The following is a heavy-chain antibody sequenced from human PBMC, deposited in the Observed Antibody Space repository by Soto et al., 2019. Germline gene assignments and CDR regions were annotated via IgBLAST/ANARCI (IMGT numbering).Heavy chain of an antibody. Sequence: EVQLVESGGGLVQPGGSLRLSCTGSGLTLQDYAMHWVRQAPGKGLEWVSGIYYNSDRIDYADSVKGRFTISRDNARNSLDLQMNSLKTEDTAFYYCGKDISPGGMDVWGRGIMVTVSS. V-gene: IGHV3-9*01. CDR3: GKDISPGGMDV. CDR2: IYYNSDRI. CDR1: GLTLQDYA. J-gene: IGHJ6*04.